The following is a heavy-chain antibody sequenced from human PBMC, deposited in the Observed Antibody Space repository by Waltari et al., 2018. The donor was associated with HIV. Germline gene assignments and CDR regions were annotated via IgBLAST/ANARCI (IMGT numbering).Heavy chain of an antibody. V-gene: IGHV3-48*02. CDR2: ISSKSDPI. CDR1: GFGFNTYA. CDR3: ARGLHRGGHYFGMDV. Sequence: EVQLVESGGGSVRPGGSLRLYCAASGFGFNTYAMNWVRVAPGKGLEWVSYISSKSDPIDYADSVKGRFTISRDNAKNSLYLQMNSLRDDDTAVYYCARGLHRGGHYFGMDVWGRGTTVIVSS. D-gene: IGHD3-9*01. J-gene: IGHJ6*02.